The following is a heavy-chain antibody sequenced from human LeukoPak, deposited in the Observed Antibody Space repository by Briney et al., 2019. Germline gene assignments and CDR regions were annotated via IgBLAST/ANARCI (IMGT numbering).Heavy chain of an antibody. CDR1: GMSITSRHY. J-gene: IGHJ5*02. D-gene: IGHD3-16*01. V-gene: IGHV4-38-2*02. Sequence: PAETLSLTCSVSGMSITSRHYWGWIRQPPGKGLEWIGSTSHSDSPYYNTSLESRVTISLDTSRNQFSLKLTSVTAADTAVYYCARDFGETSLPNWFDPWGQGTLVIVSS. CDR3: ARDFGETSLPNWFDP. CDR2: TSHSDSP.